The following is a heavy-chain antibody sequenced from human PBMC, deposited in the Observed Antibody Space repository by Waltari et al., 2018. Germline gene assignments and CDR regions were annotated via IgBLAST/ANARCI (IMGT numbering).Heavy chain of an antibody. Sequence: EVQLVQSGAEVKKPGESLKISCKGSGYSFTSYWIGWVRQMPGKGLEWMGIIYPGDSDTRYSPSFQGQVTISADKSISTAYLQWSSLKASDTAMYYCARDPSFERSDYWAAYFDYWGQGTLVTVS. J-gene: IGHJ4*02. CDR1: GYSFTSYW. CDR2: IYPGDSDT. D-gene: IGHD3-3*01. CDR3: ARDPSFERSDYWAAYFDY. V-gene: IGHV5-51*01.